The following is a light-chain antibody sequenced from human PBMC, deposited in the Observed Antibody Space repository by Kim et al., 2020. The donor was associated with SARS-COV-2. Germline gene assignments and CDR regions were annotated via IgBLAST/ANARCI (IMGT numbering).Light chain of an antibody. CDR3: QQHNSYPTT. CDR2: GAS. Sequence: DIQMTQSPSTLSASVGDRVTITCRASQSISTYLAWYQQTPGRGPKRLIYGASSLQRGVPSRFSGSGSGTEFTLTINSLQPEDFAAYYCQQHNSYPTTFGQGTRLEIK. J-gene: IGKJ5*01. V-gene: IGKV1-17*01. CDR1: QSISTY.